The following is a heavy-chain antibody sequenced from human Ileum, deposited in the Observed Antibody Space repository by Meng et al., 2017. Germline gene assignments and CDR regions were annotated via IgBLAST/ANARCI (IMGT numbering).Heavy chain of an antibody. V-gene: IGHV4-30-4*01. CDR3: ARERRHYYGSGSFDY. CDR1: GGSFSSDNYY. D-gene: IGHD3-10*01. Sequence: QVQLQESGPGLGKPSQTLSLTCRVSGGSFSSDNYYWTWIRQTPGKGLEWIGLTYYNGSPFYNPSLRSRVTISVDTSKDQFSLKLTSVTAADTAVYYCARERRHYYGSGSFDYWGQGILVTVSS. CDR2: TYYNGSP. J-gene: IGHJ4*02.